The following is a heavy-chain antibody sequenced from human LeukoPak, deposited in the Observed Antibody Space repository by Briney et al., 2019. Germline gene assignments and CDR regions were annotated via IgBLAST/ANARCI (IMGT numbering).Heavy chain of an antibody. J-gene: IGHJ4*02. D-gene: IGHD3-22*01. Sequence: GGSLRLSCAASGFTFSSYGMHWVRQAPGKGLEWVAFIRYEGSNKYYADSVKGRFTISRDHSKNTLYLQMNSLRAEDTAVYYCVKDSGCEIDYDSSGPPHYWGQGTLVTVSS. CDR3: VKDSGCEIDYDSSGPPHY. V-gene: IGHV3-30*02. CDR1: GFTFSSYG. CDR2: IRYEGSNK.